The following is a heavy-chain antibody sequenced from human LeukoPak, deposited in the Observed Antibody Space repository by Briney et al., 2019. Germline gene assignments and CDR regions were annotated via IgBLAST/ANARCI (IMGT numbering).Heavy chain of an antibody. CDR2: FDPEDGET. J-gene: IGHJ4*02. D-gene: IGHD3-10*01. CDR3: ATEGKVVRGVYTDY. CDR1: GYTLTELS. Sequence: ASVKVSCKVSGYTLTELSMHWVRQAPGKGLEWMGGFDPEDGETIYAQKFQGRVTMTEDTSTDTAYMELSSLRSEDTAIYYCATEGKVVRGVYTDYWGQGTLVTVSS. V-gene: IGHV1-24*01.